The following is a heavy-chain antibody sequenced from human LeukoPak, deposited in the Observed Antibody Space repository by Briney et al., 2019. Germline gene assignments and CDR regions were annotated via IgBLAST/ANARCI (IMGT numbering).Heavy chain of an antibody. D-gene: IGHD3-10*01. CDR2: IKSKTDGGTT. V-gene: IGHV3-15*01. CDR1: GFTFSNAW. CDR3: TTERPVALSVLLWFGESDDAFDI. Sequence: GGSLRLSCAASGFTFSNAWMSWVRQAPGKGLEWVGRIKSKTDGGTTDYAAPVKGRFTISRDDSKNTLYLQMNSLKTEDTAVYYCTTERPVALSVLLWFGESDDAFDIWGQGTMVTVSS. J-gene: IGHJ3*02.